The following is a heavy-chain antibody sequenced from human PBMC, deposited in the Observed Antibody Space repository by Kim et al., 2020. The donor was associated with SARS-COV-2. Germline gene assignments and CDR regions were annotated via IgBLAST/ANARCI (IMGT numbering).Heavy chain of an antibody. CDR1: GYSFTSYL. V-gene: IGHV5-10-1*01. CDR2: IDPSDSYT. D-gene: IGHD3-10*01. Sequence: GESLKISCKGSGYSFTSYLISWVRQMPGKGLEWMGRIDPSDSYTNYSPSFQGHVTISADKSISTAYLQWSSLQASDTAMYYCARHVYGSGSPYFDYWGQGTLVTVSS. J-gene: IGHJ4*02. CDR3: ARHVYGSGSPYFDY.